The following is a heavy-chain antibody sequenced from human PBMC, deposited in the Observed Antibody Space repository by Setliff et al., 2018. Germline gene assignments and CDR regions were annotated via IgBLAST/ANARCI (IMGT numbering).Heavy chain of an antibody. J-gene: IGHJ4*02. V-gene: IGHV4-34*01. D-gene: IGHD6-13*01. CDR3: ARGRGYSSTWYALPYFDC. CDR1: GGSFSGYY. CDR2: INQIGSN. Sequence: SETLSLTCAVYGGSFSGYYWSWIRQPPGKGLAWIGEINQIGSNNYNPSLKSRVPISVDPSKNQFSLKLRSVIDAETAVFYCARGRGYSSTWYALPYFDCWGQGTLVTVSS.